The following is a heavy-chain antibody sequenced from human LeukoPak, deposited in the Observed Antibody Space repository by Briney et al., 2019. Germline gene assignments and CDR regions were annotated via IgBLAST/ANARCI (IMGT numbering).Heavy chain of an antibody. J-gene: IGHJ4*02. CDR2: ISYDGSNK. CDR3: AKDNIWFGEESLDY. CDR1: GFTFSSYG. Sequence: HPGRSLRLSCAASGFTFSSYGMHWVRQAPGKGLEWVAVISYDGSNKYYADSVKGRFTISRDNSKNTLYLQMNSLRAEDTAVYYCAKDNIWFGEESLDYWGQGTLVTVSS. D-gene: IGHD3-10*01. V-gene: IGHV3-30*18.